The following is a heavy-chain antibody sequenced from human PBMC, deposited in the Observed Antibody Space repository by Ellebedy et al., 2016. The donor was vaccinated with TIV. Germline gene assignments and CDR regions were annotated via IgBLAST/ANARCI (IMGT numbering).Heavy chain of an antibody. CDR2: IWSDGNNK. CDR3: ATVHCGSVSCFGWDLDY. CDR1: GFTFGTFG. Sequence: GESLKISCAASGFTFGTFGIHWVRQAPGKGLEWVAVIWSDGNNKYYADFVKGRFTISRDNSKNTSYLQMNSLRAEDTAVYYCATVHCGSVSCFGWDLDYWGQGTLVTVSS. V-gene: IGHV3-33*03. J-gene: IGHJ4*02. D-gene: IGHD1-26*01.